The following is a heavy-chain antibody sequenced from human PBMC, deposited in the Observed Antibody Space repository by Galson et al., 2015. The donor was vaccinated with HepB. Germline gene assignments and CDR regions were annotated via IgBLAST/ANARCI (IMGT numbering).Heavy chain of an antibody. CDR1: GGSISSGDYY. J-gene: IGHJ3*02. V-gene: IGHV4-30-4*01. CDR3: ARGMVVAATHIDI. D-gene: IGHD2-15*01. CDR2: IYYSGGT. Sequence: LSLTCTVSGGSISSGDYYWSWIRQPPGKGLEWIGYIYYSGGTYYNPSLKSRVTISVDTSKNQFSLKLSSVTAADTAVYYCARGMVVAATHIDIWGQGTMVTVSS.